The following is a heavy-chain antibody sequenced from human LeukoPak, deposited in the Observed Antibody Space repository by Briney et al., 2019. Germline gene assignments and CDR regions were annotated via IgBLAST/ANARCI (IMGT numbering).Heavy chain of an antibody. V-gene: IGHV3-30-3*01. CDR2: ISYDGSNK. J-gene: IGHJ4*02. Sequence: GGSLRLSCAASGFTFSSYAMHWVRQAPGKGLEWVAVISYDGSNKYYADSVKGRFTISRDNSKSTLYLQMNSLRAEDTAVYYCAMILDTAMVPYYFDYWGQGTLVTVSS. D-gene: IGHD5-18*01. CDR3: AMILDTAMVPYYFDY. CDR1: GFTFSSYA.